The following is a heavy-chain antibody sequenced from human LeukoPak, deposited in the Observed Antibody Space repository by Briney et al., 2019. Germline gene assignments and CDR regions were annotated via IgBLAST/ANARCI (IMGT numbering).Heavy chain of an antibody. Sequence: QSGGSLRLSRAASGFTFSNYAMSWVRQAPVKGPEWVSAISISGGSTYYADSVKGRFTISRDNSKNTLSLQMNSLRAEDTAVYYCAKHLSNYGGIEYWAQGTLVTVSS. J-gene: IGHJ4*02. D-gene: IGHD4-23*01. CDR2: ISISGGST. CDR1: GFTFSNYA. CDR3: AKHLSNYGGIEY. V-gene: IGHV3-23*01.